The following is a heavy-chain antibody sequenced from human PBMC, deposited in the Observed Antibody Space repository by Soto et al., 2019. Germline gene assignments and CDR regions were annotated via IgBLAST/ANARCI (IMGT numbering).Heavy chain of an antibody. Sequence: PSCAASGFTFGASALQWVRQAPGKGLEWVSGLSDSGGSIYYADSVKGRFTISRDNSMNTLYLQMNTLRAEDTAIYYCAKVSSSWYAGFFDLWGQGTLVTVSS. V-gene: IGHV3-23*01. CDR2: LSDSGGSI. CDR1: GFTFGASA. J-gene: IGHJ4*02. D-gene: IGHD6-13*01. CDR3: AKVSSSWYAGFFDL.